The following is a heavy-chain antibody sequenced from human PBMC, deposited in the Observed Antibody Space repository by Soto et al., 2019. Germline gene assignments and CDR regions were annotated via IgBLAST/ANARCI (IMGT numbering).Heavy chain of an antibody. CDR1: GFTFSSYA. V-gene: IGHV3-30-3*01. CDR2: ISYDGSNK. Sequence: VQLVESGGGVVQPGRSLRLSCAASGFTFSSYAMHWVRQAPGKGLEWVAVISYDGSNKYYADSVKGRFTISRDNSKNTLYLQMNSLRAEDTAVYYCAREGEAGYYYNAFDIWGQGTMVTVSS. D-gene: IGHD3-22*01. J-gene: IGHJ3*02. CDR3: AREGEAGYYYNAFDI.